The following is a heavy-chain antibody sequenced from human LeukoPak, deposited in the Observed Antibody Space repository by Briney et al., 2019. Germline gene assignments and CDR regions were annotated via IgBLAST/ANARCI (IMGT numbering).Heavy chain of an antibody. V-gene: IGHV3-21*01. CDR1: GFTFRNHG. D-gene: IGHD6-13*01. J-gene: IGHJ6*03. CDR2: ISSSSSYI. Sequence: GGSLRLSCVMSGFTFRNHGMNWVRQAPGKGLEWVSSISSSSSYIYYADSVKGRFTISRDNAKNSLYLQMNSLRAEDTAVYYCARASAAAGYYYYMDVWGKGTTVTVSS. CDR3: ARASAAAGYYYYMDV.